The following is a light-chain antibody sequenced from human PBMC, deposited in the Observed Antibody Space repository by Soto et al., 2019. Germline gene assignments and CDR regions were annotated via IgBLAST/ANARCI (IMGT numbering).Light chain of an antibody. CDR2: AAS. CDR3: QQSYSSPRT. V-gene: IGKV1-39*01. J-gene: IGKJ1*01. CDR1: QDISSF. Sequence: IQLTQSPSSLSASIGDRVTITCRASQDISSFLAWYQQKPGKAPKLLIYAASSLQSGVPSRFSGSGYGTDFTLTITSLQSEDFAIYYCQQSYSSPRTFGQGTKV.